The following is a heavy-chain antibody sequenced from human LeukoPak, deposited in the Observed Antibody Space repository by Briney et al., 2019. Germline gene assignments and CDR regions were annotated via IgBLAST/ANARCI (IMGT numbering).Heavy chain of an antibody. CDR3: AREACSGSCHSDYFDY. CDR1: GFTFSSYG. D-gene: IGHD2-15*01. J-gene: IGHJ4*02. Sequence: PGSSLRLSYAASGFTFSSYGMHWVRQAPAKGLEWVAVISNDGRSIYYADSVKGRFTISRDNSKNTLYLQVNSLRTEDTAVYSCAREACSGSCHSDYFDYWGRGTLVTVSS. CDR2: ISNDGRSI. V-gene: IGHV3-30*03.